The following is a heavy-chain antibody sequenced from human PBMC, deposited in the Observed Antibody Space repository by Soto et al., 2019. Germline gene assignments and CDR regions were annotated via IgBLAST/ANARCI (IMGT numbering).Heavy chain of an antibody. CDR1: GGSINTFY. CDR3: ARQGSY. J-gene: IGHJ4*02. Sequence: PSETLSLTCTVSGGSINTFYWSWVRQPAGKGLEWIGRIFSSGSTSFNPSLESRVAMSVDTSKNHFSLNLSSVTAADTAVYYCARQGSYWGQGALVTAPQ. V-gene: IGHV4-4*07. CDR2: IFSSGST.